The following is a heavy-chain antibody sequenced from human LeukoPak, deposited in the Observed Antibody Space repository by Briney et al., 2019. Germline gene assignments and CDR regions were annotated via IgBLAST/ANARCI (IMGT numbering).Heavy chain of an antibody. D-gene: IGHD3-22*01. CDR1: GGSISGYY. CDR3: ARDRGYYDSSGYYHAEYFQH. J-gene: IGHJ1*01. Sequence: SETLSLTCTVSGGSISGYYWSWIRQPPGKGLEWIGYIYYSGSTNYNPSLKSRVTISVDTSKNQFSLKLSSVTAADTAVYYCARDRGYYDSSGYYHAEYFQHWGQGTLVTVSS. CDR2: IYYSGST. V-gene: IGHV4-59*01.